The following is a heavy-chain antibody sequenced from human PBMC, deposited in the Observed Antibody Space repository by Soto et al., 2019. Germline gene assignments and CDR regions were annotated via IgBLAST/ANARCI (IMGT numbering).Heavy chain of an antibody. CDR1: GFSFSNAW. V-gene: IGHV3-15*07. CDR3: TTGSVEGV. Sequence: EVQLVESGGGLVKPGGSLRLSWAASGFSFSNAWMNWVRQAPGKGLEWVGRIKRKMDGVATDYAGTVKGRFTVFREDSKSALYLQMNSLKGEDTAVYYCTTGSVEGVWGQGTTVTVS. J-gene: IGHJ6*02. CDR2: IKRKMDGVAT. D-gene: IGHD2-15*01.